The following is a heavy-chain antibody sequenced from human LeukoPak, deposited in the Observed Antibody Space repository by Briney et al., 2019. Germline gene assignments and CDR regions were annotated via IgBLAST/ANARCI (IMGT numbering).Heavy chain of an antibody. CDR3: TRLQYYSDSGAFRYFDF. D-gene: IGHD3-22*01. V-gene: IGHV5-51*01. Sequence: GESLKISCKGSGYSFTSYWIGWVRQMPGKGLEWMGIIYPGDSDTRYSPSFQGQVTISADKSISAASLQWSSLKASDTAMYYCTRLQYYSDSGAFRYFDFWGQGTLVTVSS. CDR2: IYPGDSDT. CDR1: GYSFTSYW. J-gene: IGHJ4*02.